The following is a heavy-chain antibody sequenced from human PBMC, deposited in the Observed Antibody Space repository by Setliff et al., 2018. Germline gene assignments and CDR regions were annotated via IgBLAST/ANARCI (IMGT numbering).Heavy chain of an antibody. CDR3: SRLVRFCTRTACQRLSGGEF. Sequence: ASVKVSCKASGYTFTSYGIAWVRQAPGQGLEWMGWISPRTGNTYYTPKLHGRVTLTTDTSARTAYMELRSLSSDDTAVYYCSRLVRFCTRTACQRLSGGEFWGQGTLVTVSS. D-gene: IGHD2-8*01. CDR1: GYTFTSYG. V-gene: IGHV1-18*01. CDR2: ISPRTGNT. J-gene: IGHJ4*02.